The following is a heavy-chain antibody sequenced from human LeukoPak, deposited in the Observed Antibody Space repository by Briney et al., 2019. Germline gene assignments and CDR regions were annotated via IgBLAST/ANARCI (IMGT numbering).Heavy chain of an antibody. Sequence: SETLSLTCTVSGGSISSYYWSWIRQPPGKGLEWIGYIYYSGSTNYNPSPKSRVTISVDTSKNQFSLKLSSVTAADTAVYYCARALGCSSTSCSLGYYYYGMDVWGQGTTVTVSS. D-gene: IGHD2-2*01. CDR2: IYYSGST. CDR3: ARALGCSSTSCSLGYYYYGMDV. J-gene: IGHJ6*02. CDR1: GGSISSYY. V-gene: IGHV4-59*01.